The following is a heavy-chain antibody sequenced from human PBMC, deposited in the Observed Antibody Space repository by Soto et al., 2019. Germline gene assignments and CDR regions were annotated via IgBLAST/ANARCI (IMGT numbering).Heavy chain of an antibody. CDR2: IKSKTDGGTT. D-gene: IGHD5-12*01. Sequence: GESLKISCAASGFTFSNAWMSWVRQAPGKGLEWVGRIKSKTDGGTTDYAAPVKGRFTISRDDSKNTLYLQMNSLKTEDTAVYYCTTGEYSGYDLAFDIWGQGTMVTVSS. CDR1: GFTFSNAW. V-gene: IGHV3-15*01. J-gene: IGHJ3*02. CDR3: TTGEYSGYDLAFDI.